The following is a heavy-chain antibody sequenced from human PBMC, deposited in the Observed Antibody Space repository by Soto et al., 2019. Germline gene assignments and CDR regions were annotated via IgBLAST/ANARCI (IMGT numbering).Heavy chain of an antibody. CDR1: GGTFSSYA. Sequence: XSVKVSCKASGGTFSSYAISWVRQAPGQGPEWMGGIIPIFGTANYAQKFQGRVTITADKSTSTAYMELSSLRSEDTAVYYCAPGYDLIKYGGKRRLYYFDYWGQGTLVTVSS. J-gene: IGHJ4*02. V-gene: IGHV1-69*06. CDR3: APGYDLIKYGGKRRLYYFDY. CDR2: IIPIFGTA. D-gene: IGHD2-15*01.